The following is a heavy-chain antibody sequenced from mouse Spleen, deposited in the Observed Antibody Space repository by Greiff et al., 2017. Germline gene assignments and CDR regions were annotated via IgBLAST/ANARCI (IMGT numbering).Heavy chain of an antibody. J-gene: IGHJ2*01. V-gene: IGHV5-16*01. D-gene: IGHD2-3*01. CDR1: GFTFSDYY. CDR2: INYDGSST. Sequence: EVQLVESEGGLVQPGSSMKLSCTASGFTFSDYYMAWVRQVPEKGLEWVANINYDGSSTYYLDSLKSRFIISRDNAKNILYLQMSSLKSEDTATYYCAREGNGYYDFDYWGQGTTLTVSS. CDR3: AREGNGYYDFDY.